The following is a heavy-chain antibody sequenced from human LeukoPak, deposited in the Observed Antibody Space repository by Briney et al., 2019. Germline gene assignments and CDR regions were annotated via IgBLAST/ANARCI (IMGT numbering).Heavy chain of an antibody. V-gene: IGHV3-7*01. Sequence: PGGSLRLSCAASGFTFSSYWMSWVRQAPGKGLEWVANIKQDGSEKYYVDSVKGRFTISRDNAKNSPYLQMNSLRAEDTAVYYCARVEYDFWSGYYFFDYWGQGTLVTVSS. D-gene: IGHD3-3*01. CDR2: IKQDGSEK. CDR3: ARVEYDFWSGYYFFDY. CDR1: GFTFSSYW. J-gene: IGHJ4*02.